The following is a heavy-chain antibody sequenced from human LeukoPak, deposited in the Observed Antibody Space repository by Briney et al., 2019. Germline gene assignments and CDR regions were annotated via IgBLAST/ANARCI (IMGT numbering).Heavy chain of an antibody. J-gene: IGHJ4*02. CDR2: IRYDGSNK. Sequence: GGSLRLSCAASGLTFSSYGMHWVRQAPGKGLEWVAFIRYDGSNKYYADSVKGRFTISRDNSKNTLYLQMNSLRAEDTAVYYCAREDSSGYYGTFDYWGQGTLVTVSP. V-gene: IGHV3-30*02. CDR1: GLTFSSYG. D-gene: IGHD3-22*01. CDR3: AREDSSGYYGTFDY.